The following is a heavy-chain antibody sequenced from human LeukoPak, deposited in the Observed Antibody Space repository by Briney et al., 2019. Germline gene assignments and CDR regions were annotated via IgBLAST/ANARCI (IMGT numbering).Heavy chain of an antibody. CDR3: ARSLSRRDGYQPSY. CDR2: MNPNSGNT. CDR1: GYTFTSYD. D-gene: IGHD5-24*01. J-gene: IGHJ4*02. V-gene: IGHV1-8*01. Sequence: ASVKVSCKASGYTFTSYDINWVRQATGQGLEWMGWMNPNSGNTGYAQKFQGRDTMTRNTSISTAYMELSSLRSEDTAVYYCARSLSRRDGYQPSYWGQGTLVTVSS.